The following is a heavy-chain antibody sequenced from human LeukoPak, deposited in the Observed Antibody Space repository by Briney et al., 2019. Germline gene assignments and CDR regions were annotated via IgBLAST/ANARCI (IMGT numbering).Heavy chain of an antibody. V-gene: IGHV3-30-3*01. CDR1: GFTFSSYA. CDR3: ARVYDSSGYYGDY. Sequence: GGSLRLSCAASGFTFSSYAMHWVRQAPGKGLEWVAVISYDGSNKYYADSVKGRFTISRDNSKNTLYLQMNSLRAEDTAVYYCARVYDSSGYYGDYWGQGTLVTVS. J-gene: IGHJ4*02. CDR2: ISYDGSNK. D-gene: IGHD3-22*01.